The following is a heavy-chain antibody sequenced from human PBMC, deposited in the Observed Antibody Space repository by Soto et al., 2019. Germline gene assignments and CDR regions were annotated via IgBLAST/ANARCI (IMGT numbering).Heavy chain of an antibody. CDR1: GYSISSGFY. Sequence: PSETLSLTCAVSGYSISSGFYWAWIRQTPGKGLEWIGSVYQTVSAYYNPSLQSRVTISVDIAKNHFSLELKSVTAADTAVYYCAREIGNSNTFDYWSEGTRVTVSS. V-gene: IGHV4-38-2*02. D-gene: IGHD4-4*01. J-gene: IGHJ4*02. CDR2: VYQTVSA. CDR3: AREIGNSNTFDY.